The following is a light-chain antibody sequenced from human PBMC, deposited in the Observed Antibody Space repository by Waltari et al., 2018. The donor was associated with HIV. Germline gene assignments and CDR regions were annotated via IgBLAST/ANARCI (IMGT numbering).Light chain of an antibody. CDR1: SRDVGDYNY. CDR3: SSYTSSSTLVV. CDR2: DVS. Sequence: QSALTQPASVSGSTGQPITLSCTGTSRDVGDYNYVSWYQHHPGKAPKVMIYDVSNRPSGVSNRFSGSKSGNTASLTISGLQAEDEADYYCSSYTSSSTLVVFGGGTKLTVL. J-gene: IGLJ2*01. V-gene: IGLV2-14*03.